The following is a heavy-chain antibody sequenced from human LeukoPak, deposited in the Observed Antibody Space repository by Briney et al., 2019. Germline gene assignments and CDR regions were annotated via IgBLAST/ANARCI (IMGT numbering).Heavy chain of an antibody. CDR1: GGSFSGYY. Sequence: KPSETLSLTCAVYGGSFSGYYWSWIRQPPGKGLEWIGEINHSGSTNYNPSLKSRVTISVDTSKNQFSLKLSSVTAADTAVYYCARGYSGYDLDYWGQGTLVTVSS. J-gene: IGHJ4*02. D-gene: IGHD5-12*01. V-gene: IGHV4-34*01. CDR3: ARGYSGYDLDY. CDR2: INHSGST.